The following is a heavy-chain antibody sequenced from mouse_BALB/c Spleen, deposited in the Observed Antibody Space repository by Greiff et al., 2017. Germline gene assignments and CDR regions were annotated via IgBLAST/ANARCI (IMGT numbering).Heavy chain of an antibody. J-gene: IGHJ2*01. CDR1: GFTFSSYA. Sequence: EVQGVESGGGLVKPGGSLKLSCAASGFTFSSYAMSWVRQTPEKRLEWVASISSGGSTYYPDSVKGRFTISRDNARNILYLQMSSLRSEDTAMYYCARSFITTADYFDYWGQGTTLTVSS. V-gene: IGHV5-6-5*01. CDR3: ARSFITTADYFDY. CDR2: ISSGGST. D-gene: IGHD1-1*01.